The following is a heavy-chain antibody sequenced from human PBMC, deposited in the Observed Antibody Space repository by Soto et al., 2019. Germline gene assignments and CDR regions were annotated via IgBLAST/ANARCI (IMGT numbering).Heavy chain of an antibody. CDR3: VSNYDSSGIGSPYSI. Sequence: ASVKVSCKASGYTFASYGIRWVRQAPGQGLEWMGWISAFNGNTYYAQKLQGRVTMTTDTSTSTAYMELRSLRSDDTAVYYCVSNYDSSGIGSPYSIWGQGTLVTVSS. J-gene: IGHJ4*02. V-gene: IGHV1-18*01. CDR1: GYTFASYG. CDR2: ISAFNGNT. D-gene: IGHD3-22*01.